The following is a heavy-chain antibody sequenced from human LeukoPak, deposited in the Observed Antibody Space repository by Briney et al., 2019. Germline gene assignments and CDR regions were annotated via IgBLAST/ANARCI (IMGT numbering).Heavy chain of an antibody. D-gene: IGHD2/OR15-2a*01. V-gene: IGHV3-23*01. CDR3: AKLSRPAANGGVDY. CDR1: GFTFSSYA. CDR2: ISGSGGST. Sequence: PGGSLRLSCAASGFTFSSYAMSWVRQAPGKGLEWVSAISGSGGSTYYADSAKGRFTISRDNSKNTLYLQMNSLRAEDTAVYYCAKLSRPAANGGVDYWGQGTLVTVSS. J-gene: IGHJ4*02.